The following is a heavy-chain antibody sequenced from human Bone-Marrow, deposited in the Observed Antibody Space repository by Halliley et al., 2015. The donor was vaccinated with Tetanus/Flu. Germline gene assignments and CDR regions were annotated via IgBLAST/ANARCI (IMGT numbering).Heavy chain of an antibody. D-gene: IGHD2-21*02. CDR3: ARNAVHCGGPRGLFDS. Sequence: IWFDGSNTNYADSVEGRFTITRDNSKNTVYLQMSSLRAEDKAMYYCARNAVHCGGPRGLFDSWGQGILVTVSS. V-gene: IGHV3-33*01. CDR2: IWFDGSNT. J-gene: IGHJ4*02.